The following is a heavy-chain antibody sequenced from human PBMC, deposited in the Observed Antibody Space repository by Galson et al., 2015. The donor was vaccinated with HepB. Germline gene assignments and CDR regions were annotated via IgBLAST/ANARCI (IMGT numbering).Heavy chain of an antibody. J-gene: IGHJ4*02. CDR2: ISSSSSTI. V-gene: IGHV3-48*01. CDR1: GFTFSSYS. Sequence: SLRLSCAASGFTFSSYSMNWVRQAPGKGLEWVSYISSSSSTIYYADSVKGRFTISRDNAKNSLYLQMNSLRAEDTAVYYCARAGSLQRAYFDYWGQGTLVTVSS. CDR3: ARAGSLQRAYFDY.